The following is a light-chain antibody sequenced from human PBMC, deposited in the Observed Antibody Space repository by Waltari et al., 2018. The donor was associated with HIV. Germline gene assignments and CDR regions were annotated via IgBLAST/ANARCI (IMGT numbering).Light chain of an antibody. CDR3: QQYNKWPRT. CDR2: GAS. CDR1: QNVITN. J-gene: IGKJ1*01. V-gene: IGKV3-15*01. Sequence: EIVMTQSPATLSVSPGERVTLSCTASQNVITNLAWYQQKPGQAPRLRIYGASTRATGIPPRFRGGGSGTEFTLTIGSLQSEDFTFYYCQQYNKWPRTFGQGTKVEVK.